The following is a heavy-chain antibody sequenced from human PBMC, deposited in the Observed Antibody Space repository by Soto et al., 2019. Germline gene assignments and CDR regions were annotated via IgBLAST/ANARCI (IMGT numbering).Heavy chain of an antibody. D-gene: IGHD3-22*01. CDR1: DVSITSSSYC. Sequence: SETMSLTYTVADVSITSSSYCCGWIRQSPGSGLEWIGSIYYSGRTYYSTSLKSRVTVSVDTSENQCSLKLSSVTGAETAVYYCAKSKSEKTYDNSVCVGYWGQGTFVTGSS. V-gene: IGHV4-39*01. J-gene: IGHJ4*02. CDR3: AKSKSEKTYDNSVCVGY. CDR2: IYYSGRT.